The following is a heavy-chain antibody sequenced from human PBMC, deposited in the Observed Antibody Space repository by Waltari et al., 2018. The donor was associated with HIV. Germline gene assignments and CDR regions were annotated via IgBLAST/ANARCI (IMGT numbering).Heavy chain of an antibody. J-gene: IGHJ4*02. Sequence: VQLVESGGGSIKTGGSLRLSCAASGFSVRNHWMDWVRQGPGKGLVWVACINSDGSSRNYADAVKGRFVISRDNARNTVYLQWNNLKVEDTAVYFCARASHYIEFSTFDGDYYFDFWGRGTRVAVSS. CDR1: GFSVRNHW. D-gene: IGHD3-3*02. V-gene: IGHV3-74*01. CDR3: ARASHYIEFSTFDGDYYFDF. CDR2: INSDGSSR.